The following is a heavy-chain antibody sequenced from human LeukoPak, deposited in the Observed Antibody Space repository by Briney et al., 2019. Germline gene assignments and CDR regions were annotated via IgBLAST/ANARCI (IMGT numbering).Heavy chain of an antibody. J-gene: IGHJ6*02. Sequence: GSLRLSCAASGFTFSSYSMNWVRQAPGKGLEWIGEINHSGSTNYNPSLKSRVTISVDTSKNQFSLKLSSVTAADTAVYYCARVRIYYDSSGYYEKLGYYYYGMDVWGQGTTVTVSS. CDR3: ARVRIYYDSSGYYEKLGYYYYGMDV. D-gene: IGHD3-22*01. CDR1: GFTFSSYS. V-gene: IGHV4-34*01. CDR2: INHSGST.